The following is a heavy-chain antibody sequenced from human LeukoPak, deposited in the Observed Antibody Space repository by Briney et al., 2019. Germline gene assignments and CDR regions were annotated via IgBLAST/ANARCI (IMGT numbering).Heavy chain of an antibody. V-gene: IGHV3-30*03. J-gene: IGHJ4*02. CDR2: ISYDGSNK. CDR3: ARDHHLVRGLFDY. D-gene: IGHD3-10*01. CDR1: GFIFTNYG. Sequence: GGSLRLSCAASGFIFTNYGMHWVRQAPGKGLEWVAVISYDGSNKYYVDSVKGRFTISRDNSKNTLSLQMNSLRAEDTAVYYCARDHHLVRGLFDYWGQGTLVTVSS.